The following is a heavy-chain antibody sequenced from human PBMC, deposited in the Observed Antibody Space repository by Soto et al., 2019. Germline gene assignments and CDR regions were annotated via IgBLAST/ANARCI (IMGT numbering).Heavy chain of an antibody. CDR1: GGSISSGGYS. J-gene: IGHJ4*02. V-gene: IGHV4-30-2*01. CDR2: IYHSGST. CDR3: ARGRHTALAAVAGTGLDY. D-gene: IGHD2-15*01. Sequence: QLQLQESGSGLVKPSQTLSLTCAVSGGSISSGGYSWSWIRQPPGKGLEWIGYIYHSGSTYYNPSLKSRVTISVDRSKTQISLKLSSVTAADTAVYYCARGRHTALAAVAGTGLDYWGQGTLVTVSS.